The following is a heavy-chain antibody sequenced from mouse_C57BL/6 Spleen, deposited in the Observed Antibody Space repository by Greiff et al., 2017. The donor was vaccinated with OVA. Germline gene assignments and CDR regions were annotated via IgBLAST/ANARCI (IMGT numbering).Heavy chain of an antibody. D-gene: IGHD2-3*01. CDR3: VSDGLWFAY. CDR2: IRSKSNNYAT. CDR1: GFSFNTYA. V-gene: IGHV10-1*01. J-gene: IGHJ3*01. Sequence: EVKLMESGGGLVQPKGSLKLSCAASGFSFNTYAMNWVRQAPGKGLEWVARIRSKSNNYATYYADSVKDRFTISRDDSESMLYLQMNNLKTEDTAMYYCVSDGLWFAYWGQGTLVTVSA.